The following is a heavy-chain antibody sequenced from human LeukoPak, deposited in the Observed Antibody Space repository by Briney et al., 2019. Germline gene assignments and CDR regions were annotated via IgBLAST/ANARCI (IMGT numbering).Heavy chain of an antibody. Sequence: ASVKVSCKASGYTFTGYYMHWVRQAPGQGLEWMGWINPNSGGTNYAQKFQGRVTMTRDTSISTAYMELCGLRSDDTAVYYCARSQDYFDYWGQGTLVTVSS. V-gene: IGHV1-2*02. J-gene: IGHJ4*02. CDR3: ARSQDYFDY. CDR1: GYTFTGYY. CDR2: INPNSGGT.